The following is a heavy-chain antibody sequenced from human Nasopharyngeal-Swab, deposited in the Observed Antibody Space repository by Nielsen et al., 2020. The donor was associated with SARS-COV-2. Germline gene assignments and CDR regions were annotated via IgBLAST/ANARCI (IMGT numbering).Heavy chain of an antibody. J-gene: IGHJ6*02. CDR2: IDTDGSTT. D-gene: IGHD6-19*01. CDR3: ARDGVRPGYSSGWKYYYYGMDV. Sequence: GGSLRLSCAASGFTFSRYWMHWVRQVPGEGLVWVSRIDTDGSTTDHADSVKGRFTISRDNSKNTLYLQMNSLRAEDTAVYYCARDGVRPGYSSGWKYYYYGMDVWGQGTTVTVSS. CDR1: GFTFSRYW. V-gene: IGHV3-74*01.